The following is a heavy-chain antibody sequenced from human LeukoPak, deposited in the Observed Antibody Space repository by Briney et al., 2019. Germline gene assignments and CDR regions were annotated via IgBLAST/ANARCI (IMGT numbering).Heavy chain of an antibody. D-gene: IGHD5-18*01. V-gene: IGHV3-7*03. CDR3: ARDLVDTAMAQDY. Sequence: GGSLRLSCAASGFTFSIYWMSWVREAPGKGLEWVANIKEEGSQKYYVDSVKGRFTISRDNAKNSLYLQMNRLRSDDTAVYYCARDLVDTAMAQDYWGQGTLVTVSS. CDR2: IKEEGSQK. J-gene: IGHJ4*02. CDR1: GFTFSIYW.